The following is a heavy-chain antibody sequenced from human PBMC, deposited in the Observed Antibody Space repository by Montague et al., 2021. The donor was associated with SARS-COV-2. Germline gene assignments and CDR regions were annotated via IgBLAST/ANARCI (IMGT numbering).Heavy chain of an antibody. Sequence: SLRLSCASSGFTFDDYGMSWVRHAPGKGLEWVSGINWNGGSTGYADSVKGRFTISRDNAKNSLYLQMNSLRAEDTALYYCARDYDILTGYYNDHYYYYGMDVWGQGTTVTVSS. J-gene: IGHJ6*02. CDR1: GFTFDDYG. D-gene: IGHD3-9*01. CDR3: ARDYDILTGYYNDHYYYYGMDV. V-gene: IGHV3-20*04. CDR2: INWNGGST.